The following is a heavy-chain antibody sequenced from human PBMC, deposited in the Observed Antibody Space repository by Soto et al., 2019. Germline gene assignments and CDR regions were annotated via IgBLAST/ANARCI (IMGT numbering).Heavy chain of an antibody. Sequence: GESLKISCKGSGYSFAGYWITWVRQKPGKGLEWMGRIDPSDSQTYYSPSFRGHVTISVTKSITTVFLQWSSLRASDTAMYYCARQIYDSDAGPNFQYYFDSWGQGTPATVSS. CDR2: IDPSDSQT. V-gene: IGHV5-10-1*01. CDR3: ARQIYDSDAGPNFQYYFDS. CDR1: GYSFAGYW. D-gene: IGHD5-12*01. J-gene: IGHJ4*02.